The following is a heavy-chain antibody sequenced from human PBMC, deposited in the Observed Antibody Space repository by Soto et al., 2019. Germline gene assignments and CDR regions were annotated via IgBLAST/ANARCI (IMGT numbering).Heavy chain of an antibody. V-gene: IGHV1-69*13. D-gene: IGHD5-12*01. CDR1: GGSFSNFG. CDR3: AREGSGYNF. Sequence: RASVKVSCKASGGSFSNFGISWVRQAPGQGLEWMGGIVPVFGRPNYAQRFRGRLTITADESTSTGCMELISLRSDDTAVYYCAREGSGYNFWGQGTQVT. J-gene: IGHJ4*02. CDR2: IVPVFGRP.